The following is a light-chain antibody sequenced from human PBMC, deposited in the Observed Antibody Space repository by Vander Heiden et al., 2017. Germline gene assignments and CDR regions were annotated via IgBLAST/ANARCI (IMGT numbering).Light chain of an antibody. J-gene: IGKJ4*01. Sequence: DIQMTQSPSFLSASVGDRDTITCQASQDISNYLNWYQQKPGKAPKLLIYDASNLETGVPSRFSGSGSGTDFTFTISSLQPEDIATYYCQQYDNPLTFGGGTKVEIK. V-gene: IGKV1-33*01. CDR2: DAS. CDR3: QQYDNPLT. CDR1: QDISNY.